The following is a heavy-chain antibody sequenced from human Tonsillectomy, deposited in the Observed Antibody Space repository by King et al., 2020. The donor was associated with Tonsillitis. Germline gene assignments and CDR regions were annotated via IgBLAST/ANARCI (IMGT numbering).Heavy chain of an antibody. Sequence: QLVQSGGGLVKPGGSLRLSCAASGFTFSSYSMNWVRQAPGKGLEWVSFISSTSSYIYYADSVKGRFTISRDNAKNSLFLQMNSLRAEDTAVYYCAKHRVTTVYYYYGMDVWGQGTTVTVSS. CDR2: ISSTSSYI. J-gene: IGHJ6*02. D-gene: IGHD4-11*01. CDR1: GFTFSSYS. V-gene: IGHV3-21*01. CDR3: AKHRVTTVYYYYGMDV.